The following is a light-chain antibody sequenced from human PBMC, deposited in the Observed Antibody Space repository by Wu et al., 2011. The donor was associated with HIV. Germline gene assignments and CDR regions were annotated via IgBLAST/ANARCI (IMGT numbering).Light chain of an antibody. Sequence: EIVLTQSPGTLSLPPGTRATLSCRVSESIGSSSLAWYQQKPGQAPRLLIYGASTRASSIPDSFSGSGSGTEFTLSISSLRSEDFGVYYCQQYDTWPLTFGQGTRLEIK. CDR3: QQYDTWPLT. V-gene: IGKV3-15*01. CDR1: ESIGSS. CDR2: GAS. J-gene: IGKJ5*01.